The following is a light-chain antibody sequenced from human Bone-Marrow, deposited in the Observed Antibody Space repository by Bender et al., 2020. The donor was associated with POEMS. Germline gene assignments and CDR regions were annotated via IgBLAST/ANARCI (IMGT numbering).Light chain of an antibody. CDR3: QVWDGGSVVL. J-gene: IGLJ2*01. Sequence: SYDLTQPPSVSVSPGQTARISCYGKTLGDYYASWYQQKSGQSPIMVIYQDAKRPSGIPERFSGSNSGDTATLIISGTQAMDEADYYCQVWDGGSVVLFGGGTKLTVL. V-gene: IGLV3-1*01. CDR2: QDA. CDR1: TLGDYY.